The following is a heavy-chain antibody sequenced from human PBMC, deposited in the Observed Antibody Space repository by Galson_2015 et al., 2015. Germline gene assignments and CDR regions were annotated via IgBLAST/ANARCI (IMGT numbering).Heavy chain of an antibody. Sequence: RQAPGKGLEWVAIIYYDGSNEFYADSVRCRFTISRDNSKSTLFLQMNNLRAEDAALYYCATDQRQNYFDYWGQGTLFTVSS. V-gene: IGHV3-33*01. CDR3: ATDQRQNYFDY. J-gene: IGHJ4*02. CDR2: IYYDGSNE.